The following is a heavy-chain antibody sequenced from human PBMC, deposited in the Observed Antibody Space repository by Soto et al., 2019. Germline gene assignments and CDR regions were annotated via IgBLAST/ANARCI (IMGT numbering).Heavy chain of an antibody. Sequence: QVQLVESGGGVVQPGRSLRLSCAASGFTFNNYAIHWVRQAPGKGLEWVAVTSYDVNNEFYADSVKGRFTISRDNSKNTLYLQMNNLRAEDTAVYYCARSDGYCLDNLCYRWFDPWGQGTLVTVSS. CDR1: GFTFNNYA. D-gene: IGHD2-15*01. CDR3: ARSDGYCLDNLCYRWFDP. J-gene: IGHJ5*02. CDR2: TSYDVNNE. V-gene: IGHV3-30-3*01.